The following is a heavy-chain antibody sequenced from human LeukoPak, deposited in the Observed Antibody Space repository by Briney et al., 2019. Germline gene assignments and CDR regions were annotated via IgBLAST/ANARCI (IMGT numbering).Heavy chain of an antibody. J-gene: IGHJ6*04. CDR1: GGSISSYY. CDR2: IYYSGST. Sequence: SETLSLTCTVSGGSISSYYWSWIRQPPGKGLEWIGYIYYSGSTNYNPSLKSRVTISVDTSKNQFSLKLSSVTAADTAVYYCAGVVTIFGVVVMDVWGKGTTVTVSS. CDR3: AGVVTIFGVVVMDV. V-gene: IGHV4-59*01. D-gene: IGHD3-3*01.